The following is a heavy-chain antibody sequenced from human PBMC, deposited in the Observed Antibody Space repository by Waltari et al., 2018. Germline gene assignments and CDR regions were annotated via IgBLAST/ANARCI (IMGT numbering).Heavy chain of an antibody. Sequence: GESGGGLVQPGGSLRLSCAASGFTFSGHAMHWVRLTPGKGLEWVAVIWFDGSAKYYADSLKDRFTISRDNSQNMLYLQMNNLKFEDTAIYSCARVYGTNALDYWGQGVLVTVSS. V-gene: IGHV3-30*14. CDR1: GFTFSGHA. D-gene: IGHD4-17*01. CDR2: IWFDGSAK. J-gene: IGHJ4*02. CDR3: ARVYGTNALDY.